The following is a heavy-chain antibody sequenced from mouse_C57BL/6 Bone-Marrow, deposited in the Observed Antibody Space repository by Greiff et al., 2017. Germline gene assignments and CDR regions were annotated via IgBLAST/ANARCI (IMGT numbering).Heavy chain of an antibody. V-gene: IGHV6-3*01. CDR1: VFTFSNYW. CDR2: IRLKSDNYAT. Sequence: EVKLEESGGGLVQPGGSMKLSCVASVFTFSNYWMNWVRQSPEKGLEWGSQIRLKSDNYATHYAESVKGWFPISRDDSKSSVYLQMNNLRAEDTGIYYCTGEDSNYVRAMDYWGQGTSVTVSS. CDR3: TGEDSNYVRAMDY. J-gene: IGHJ4*01. D-gene: IGHD2-5*01.